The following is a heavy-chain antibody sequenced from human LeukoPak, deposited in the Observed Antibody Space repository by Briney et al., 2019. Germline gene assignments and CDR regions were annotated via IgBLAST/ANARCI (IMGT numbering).Heavy chain of an antibody. Sequence: SETLSLTCTVSGGSISSYYWSWIRQPPGKGLEWIGYISYSGSTNYNPSLKSRVTMSVDTSKNQFSLKLSSVTAADTAVYYCARGSVYFDSWGQGTLVTVSS. CDR2: ISYSGST. CDR3: ARGSVYFDS. J-gene: IGHJ4*02. V-gene: IGHV4-59*08. CDR1: GGSISSYY.